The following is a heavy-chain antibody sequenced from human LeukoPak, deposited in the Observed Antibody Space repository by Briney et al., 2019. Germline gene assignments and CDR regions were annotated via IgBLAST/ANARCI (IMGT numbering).Heavy chain of an antibody. D-gene: IGHD2-2*01. CDR3: ARDRGCSNSKLRCYFDY. CDR1: GFTFSSYS. J-gene: IGHJ4*02. CDR2: IWYDGSNK. V-gene: IGHV3-33*08. Sequence: QAGGSLRLSCAASGFTFSSYSMNWVRQAPGKGLEWVAVIWYDGSNKYYADSVKGRFTISRDNSKNTLYLQMNSLRAEDTAVYYCARDRGCSNSKLRCYFDYWGQGTLVTVSS.